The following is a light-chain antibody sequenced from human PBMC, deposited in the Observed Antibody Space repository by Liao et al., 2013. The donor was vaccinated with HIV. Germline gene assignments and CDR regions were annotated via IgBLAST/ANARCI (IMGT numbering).Light chain of an antibody. Sequence: SYELTQPPSMSVSPGQTARITCSGDALPKQQVYWYQQKPGQAPVLVIYYDSDRPSGIPERFSGSNSGNTATLTISGTQAMDEADYYCQAWDSSTAVFGRGTKLTVL. V-gene: IGLV3-1*01. CDR1: ALPKQQ. CDR3: QAWDSSTAV. J-gene: IGLJ2*01. CDR2: YDS.